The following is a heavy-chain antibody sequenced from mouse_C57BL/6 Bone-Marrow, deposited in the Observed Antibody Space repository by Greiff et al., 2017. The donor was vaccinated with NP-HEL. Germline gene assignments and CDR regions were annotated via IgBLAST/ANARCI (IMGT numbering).Heavy chain of an antibody. V-gene: IGHV3-8*01. CDR2: ISYSGST. D-gene: IGHD2-2*01. J-gene: IGHJ4*01. CDR3: ARSPVWLRRNYYAMDY. Sequence: EVQLQQSGPGLAKPSQILSLTCSVTGYSITSDYWNWIRKFPGNKLEYMGYISYSGSTYYNPSPKSRISITRDTSKNQYYLQLNSVTTEDTATYYCARSPVWLRRNYYAMDYWGQGTSVTVSA. CDR1: GYSITSDY.